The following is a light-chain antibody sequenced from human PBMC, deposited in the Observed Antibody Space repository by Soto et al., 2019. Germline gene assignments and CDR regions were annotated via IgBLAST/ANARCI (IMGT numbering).Light chain of an antibody. CDR3: QQYNSHWT. J-gene: IGKJ1*01. V-gene: IGKV1-5*01. CDR1: QSISRC. Sequence: DIQMTQSPSTLSASLGDRVTISCRASQSISRCLAGYQQKPGKPPNLLIYDASRLQSVVPSRFSGSGSGTEFTLTISSLQADDVATYYCQQYNSHWTFGQGTKVEIK. CDR2: DAS.